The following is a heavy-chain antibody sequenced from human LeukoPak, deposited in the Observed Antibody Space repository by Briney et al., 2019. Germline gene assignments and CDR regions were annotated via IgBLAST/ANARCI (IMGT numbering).Heavy chain of an antibody. V-gene: IGHV3-53*01. J-gene: IGHJ2*01. Sequence: GGSLRLSCAASGFTVSNNYMSWVRQAPGKGLEWVSVIYSGGSTYYTDSVKGRFTISRDNSKNTLYLQMNSLRDDDTATYYCAKALNYWYFDLWGRGNLVTVSS. CDR2: IYSGGST. CDR1: GFTVSNNY. CDR3: AKALNYWYFDL.